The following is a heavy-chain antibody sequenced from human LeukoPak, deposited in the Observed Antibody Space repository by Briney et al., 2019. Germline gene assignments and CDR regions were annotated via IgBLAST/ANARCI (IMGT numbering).Heavy chain of an antibody. CDR3: ARHGSLTSSGHYVHYYMDV. J-gene: IGHJ6*03. CDR1: GVSVSQFF. V-gene: IGHV4-4*09. D-gene: IGHD2-2*01. CDR2: ISTSGST. Sequence: SETLSLTCSVSGVSVSQFFWSWIRQSPGMGLEWIGYISTSGSTNDNPSLDSRVTLSEDMAKNQVSLKLRSVTAADTGVYFCARHGSLTSSGHYVHYYMDVWGKGTTVTVSS.